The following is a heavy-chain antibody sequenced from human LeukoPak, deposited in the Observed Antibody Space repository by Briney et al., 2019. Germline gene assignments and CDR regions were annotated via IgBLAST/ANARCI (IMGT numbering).Heavy chain of an antibody. CDR1: GFTFSSYG. CDR2: IWYDGSNK. CDR3: ARKSYSSGWHPYYYYYGMDV. V-gene: IGHV3-33*01. D-gene: IGHD6-19*01. J-gene: IGHJ6*02. Sequence: PGGSLRLSCAASGFTFSSYGMHWVRQAPGKGLEWVAVIWYDGSNKYYADSVKGRFTISRDNSKNTLYLQMNSLRAEDTAVYYCARKSYSSGWHPYYYYYGMDVWGQGTTVTVSS.